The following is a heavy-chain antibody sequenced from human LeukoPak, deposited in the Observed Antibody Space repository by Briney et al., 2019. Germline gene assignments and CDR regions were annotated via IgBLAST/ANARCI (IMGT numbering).Heavy chain of an antibody. V-gene: IGHV3-72*01. CDR1: GFTFSDHH. J-gene: IGHJ4*02. CDR3: TRVITTDRGWYTFDF. D-gene: IGHD6-19*01. Sequence: KSGGSLRLSCEGSGFTFSDHHMDWVRQAPGMGLEWVGRGPARNKPNSCSTQYAASVRSRFTISRDDSKNSLCLQIISLRTEDTAMYYCTRVITTDRGWYTFDFWGQGVLVTVSS. CDR2: GPARNKPNSCST.